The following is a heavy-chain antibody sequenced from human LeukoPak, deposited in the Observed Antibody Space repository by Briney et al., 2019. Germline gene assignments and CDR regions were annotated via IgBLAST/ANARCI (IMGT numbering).Heavy chain of an antibody. J-gene: IGHJ4*02. CDR2: ISGSGGST. V-gene: IGHV3-23*01. D-gene: IGHD3-22*01. CDR1: GFTFSRYS. Sequence: GGSLRLSCAASGFTFSRYSMNWVRQAPGKGLEWVSAISGSGGSTYYADSVKGRFTISRDNSKNTLYLQMNSLRAEDTAVYYCAKEEIYYDSSGYYYFDYWGQGTLVTVSS. CDR3: AKEEIYYDSSGYYYFDY.